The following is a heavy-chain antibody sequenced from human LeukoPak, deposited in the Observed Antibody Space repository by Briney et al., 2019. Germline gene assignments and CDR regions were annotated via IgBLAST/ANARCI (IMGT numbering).Heavy chain of an antibody. CDR3: ASTIGGRRPEYFQH. CDR1: GGTFSSYA. CDR2: IIPIFGTA. V-gene: IGHV1-69*13. Sequence: GASVKVSCKASGGTFSSYAISWVRQAPGQGLEWRGGIIPIFGTANYAQKFQGRVTITADESTSTAYMELSSLRSEDTAVYYCASTIGGRRPEYFQHWGQGTLVTVSS. D-gene: IGHD3-10*01. J-gene: IGHJ1*01.